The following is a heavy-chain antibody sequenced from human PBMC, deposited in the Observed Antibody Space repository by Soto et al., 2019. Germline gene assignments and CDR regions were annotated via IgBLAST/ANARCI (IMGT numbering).Heavy chain of an antibody. CDR2: IYYSGST. V-gene: IGHV4-39*01. CDR1: GGSISSSSFH. J-gene: IGHJ3*02. Sequence: SETLSLTCTVSGGSISSSSFHWGWIRQPPGKGLEWIGSIYYSGSTYYSPSLKSRVTISVDTSKNQFSLKLSSVTAADTAVYYCARHTYYDILTGYRLEDAFDIWGQGTMVTVSS. D-gene: IGHD3-9*01. CDR3: ARHTYYDILTGYRLEDAFDI.